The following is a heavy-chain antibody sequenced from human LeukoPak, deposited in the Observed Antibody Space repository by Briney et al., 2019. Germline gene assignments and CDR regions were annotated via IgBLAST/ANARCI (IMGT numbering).Heavy chain of an antibody. V-gene: IGHV3-21*01. CDR3: AGYCSGSSCYD. Sequence: GGSLRLSCAASGFTFSSYSMNWVRQAPGKGLEWVSSISSSSYIYYADSVKGRFTISRDNAKNSLYLQMNSLRAEDTAVYYCAGYCSGSSCYDWGQGTLVTVSS. D-gene: IGHD2-15*01. CDR1: GFTFSSYS. J-gene: IGHJ4*02. CDR2: ISSSSYI.